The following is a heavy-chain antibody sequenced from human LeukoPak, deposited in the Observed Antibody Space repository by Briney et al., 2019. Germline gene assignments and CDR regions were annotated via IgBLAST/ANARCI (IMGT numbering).Heavy chain of an antibody. V-gene: IGHV4-34*01. CDR3: AREGSGSYGFDP. CDR2: IYHSGST. Sequence: SETLSLTCAVYGGSFSGYYWSWIRQPPGKGLGWIGEIYHSGSTNYNPSLKSRVTISVDKSKNQFSLKLSSVTAADTAVYYCAREGSGSYGFDPWGQGTLVTVSS. D-gene: IGHD1-26*01. J-gene: IGHJ5*02. CDR1: GGSFSGYY.